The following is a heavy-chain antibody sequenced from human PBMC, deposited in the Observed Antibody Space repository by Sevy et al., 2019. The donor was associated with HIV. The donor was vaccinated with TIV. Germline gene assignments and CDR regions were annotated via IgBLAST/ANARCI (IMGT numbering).Heavy chain of an antibody. CDR3: ASGHSSGWYYFDY. V-gene: IGHV1-69*06. CDR2: IIPIFGTA. Sequence: ASVKVSCKASGGTFSSYAISWVRQAPGQGLEWMGGIIPIFGTANYAQKFQGRVTITADKRTSTAYMELSSLRSEDTAVYYCASGHSSGWYYFDYWGQGTLVTVSS. CDR1: GGTFSSYA. J-gene: IGHJ4*02. D-gene: IGHD6-19*01.